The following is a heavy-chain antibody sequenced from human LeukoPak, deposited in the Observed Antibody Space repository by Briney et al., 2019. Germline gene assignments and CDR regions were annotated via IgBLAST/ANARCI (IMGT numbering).Heavy chain of an antibody. CDR3: AREHIVVVPAYDY. J-gene: IGHJ4*02. D-gene: IGHD2-2*01. V-gene: IGHV1-2*02. Sequence: GASVKVSCKSSGYTFTDYYMHYVRQAPGQGLEWMAWINLNSGDKKFAQKFQGRVTMTRDTSISTAYMELSRLRSDDTAVYYCAREHIVVVPAYDYWGQGTLVTVSS. CDR1: GYTFTDYY. CDR2: INLNSGDK.